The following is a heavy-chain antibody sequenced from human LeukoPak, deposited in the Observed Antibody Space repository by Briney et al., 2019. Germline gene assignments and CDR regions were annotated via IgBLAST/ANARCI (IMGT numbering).Heavy chain of an antibody. CDR2: RNQDGSEK. Sequence: GGTLRLTCAASGFTFSGYWMTWARKGPGKGKGWVANRNQDGSEKNYVDSVKDRFTISRDNAKNSLYLQMNSLRAEDTAVYYCARERGWYAFDYWGQGTLVTVSS. CDR3: ARERGWYAFDY. CDR1: GFTFSGYW. D-gene: IGHD6-19*01. V-gene: IGHV3-7*01. J-gene: IGHJ4*02.